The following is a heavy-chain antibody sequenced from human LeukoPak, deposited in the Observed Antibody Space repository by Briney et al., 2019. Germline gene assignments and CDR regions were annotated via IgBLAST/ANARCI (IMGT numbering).Heavy chain of an antibody. CDR2: ISGSGGST. CDR1: GFTFSSYA. V-gene: IGHV3-23*01. CDR3: AKGFSGSYYGFKYYFDY. Sequence: GGSLRLSRAASGFTFSSYAMSWVRQAPGKGLEWVSAISGSGGSTYYADSVKGRFTISRDNSKNTLYLQMNSLRAEDTAVYYCAKGFSGSYYGFKYYFDYWGQGTLVTVSS. J-gene: IGHJ4*02. D-gene: IGHD1-26*01.